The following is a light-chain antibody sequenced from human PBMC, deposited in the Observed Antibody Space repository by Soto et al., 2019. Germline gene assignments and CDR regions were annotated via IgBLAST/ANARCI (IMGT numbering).Light chain of an antibody. CDR3: MQATQSHWT. CDR2: KVS. Sequence: DIVRTHTPLSSPVTVGQASSISCRSSQSLLHSDGNTYLSWFQQRPGQPPRLLIYKVSDRFSGVPDRFSGSGAGTDFTLTISRVEAEDVGIYYCMQATQSHWTFGQGTKVDIK. V-gene: IGKV2-24*01. J-gene: IGKJ1*01. CDR1: QSLLHSDGNTY.